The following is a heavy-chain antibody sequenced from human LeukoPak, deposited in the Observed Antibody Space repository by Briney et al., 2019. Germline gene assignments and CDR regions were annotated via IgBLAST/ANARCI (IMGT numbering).Heavy chain of an antibody. D-gene: IGHD6-19*01. CDR2: ISGSGGST. Sequence: GGSLRLSCATSGFTFSTYAMSWGRQAPRKGLEWGSAISGSGGSTYYADSVKGRFTISRDNSKNTLYLQMNSLRAEDTAVYYCAKDVRGSGWYEFGFDYWGQGTLVTVSS. CDR3: AKDVRGSGWYEFGFDY. V-gene: IGHV3-23*01. J-gene: IGHJ4*02. CDR1: GFTFSTYA.